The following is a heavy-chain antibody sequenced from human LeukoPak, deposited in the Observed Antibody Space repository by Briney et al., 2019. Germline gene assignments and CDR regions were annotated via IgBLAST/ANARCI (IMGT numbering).Heavy chain of an antibody. CDR3: ARDLPSYGIPDY. D-gene: IGHD5-18*01. CDR1: GYTFTSYY. CDR2: INPSGGST. J-gene: IGHJ4*02. V-gene: IGHV1-46*01. Sequence: ASVMVSCKASGYTFTSYYMHWVRQAPGKGLEGMGIINPSGGSTSYAQKFQGRVTMTRDTSTSTVYMELSSLSSEDTAVYYCARDLPSYGIPDYWGQGTLVTVSS.